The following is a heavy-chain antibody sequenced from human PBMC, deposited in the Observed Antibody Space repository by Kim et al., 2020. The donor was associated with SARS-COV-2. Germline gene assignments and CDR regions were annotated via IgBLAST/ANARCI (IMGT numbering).Heavy chain of an antibody. CDR1: GYTFTSYA. CDR2: INTNTGNP. Sequence: ASVKVSCKASGYTFTSYAMNWVRQAPGQGLEWMGWINTNTGNPTYAQGFTGRFVFSLDTSVSTAYLQISSLKAEDTAVYYCATPRGVIAAAGTYYYYGMDVWGQGTTVTVSS. J-gene: IGHJ6*02. V-gene: IGHV7-4-1*02. D-gene: IGHD6-13*01. CDR3: ATPRGVIAAAGTYYYYGMDV.